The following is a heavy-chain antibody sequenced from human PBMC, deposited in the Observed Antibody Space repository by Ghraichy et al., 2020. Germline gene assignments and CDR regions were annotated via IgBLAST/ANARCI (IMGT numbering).Heavy chain of an antibody. V-gene: IGHV5-51*01. CDR2: IYPGDSDT. Sequence: GESLNISCKGSGYSFTSYYIVWVRQMSGKGLEWMGIIYPGDSDTRYSPSFQGQVTISADKSISTAYLQWSSLKASDTAMYYCAGGSGSYQNWFDPWGQGTLVTVSS. D-gene: IGHD3-22*01. J-gene: IGHJ5*02. CDR1: GYSFTSYY. CDR3: AGGSGSYQNWFDP.